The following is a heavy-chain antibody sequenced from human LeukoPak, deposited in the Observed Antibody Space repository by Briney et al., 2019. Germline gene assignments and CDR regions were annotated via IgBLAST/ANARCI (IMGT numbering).Heavy chain of an antibody. CDR3: ARDYYDSSGYRSSTFGMDV. CDR1: GYTFTGYY. CDR2: INPNSGGT. J-gene: IGHJ6*02. V-gene: IGHV1-2*02. D-gene: IGHD3-22*01. Sequence: ASVKVSCKASGYTFTGYYMHWLRQAPGQGLEWMGWINPNSGGTNYAQKFQGRVTMTRDTSISTAYMELSRLRSDDTAVYYCARDYYDSSGYRSSTFGMDVWGQGTTVTVSS.